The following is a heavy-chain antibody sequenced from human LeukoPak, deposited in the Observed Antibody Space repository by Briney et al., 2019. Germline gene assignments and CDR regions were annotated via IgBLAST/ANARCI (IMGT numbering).Heavy chain of an antibody. D-gene: IGHD3-10*01. J-gene: IGHJ4*02. CDR1: GFTFSTYA. Sequence: QSGGSLRLSCAASGFTFSTYATSWVRQAPGKGLEWVSGISGGGGSTYYADSVKGRFTISRDNSKNTLYLQMNSLRAEDTAVYYCAKDYYGSGSHSSPIYFDYWGQGTLVTVSS. V-gene: IGHV3-23*01. CDR2: ISGGGGST. CDR3: AKDYYGSGSHSSPIYFDY.